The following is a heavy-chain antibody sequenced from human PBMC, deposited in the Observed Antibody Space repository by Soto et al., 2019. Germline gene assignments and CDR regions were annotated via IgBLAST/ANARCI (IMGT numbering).Heavy chain of an antibody. CDR3: GYQLLWGYYGMDV. CDR1: GGSISSYY. CDR2: IYYSGST. V-gene: IGHV4-59*08. J-gene: IGHJ6*02. Sequence: SETLSLTCTVSGGSISSYYWSWIRQPPGKGLEWIGYIYYSGSTNYNPSLKSRVTISVDTSKNQFSLKLSSVTAADTAVYYGGYQLLWGYYGMDVWGQGTTVTVSS. D-gene: IGHD2-2*01.